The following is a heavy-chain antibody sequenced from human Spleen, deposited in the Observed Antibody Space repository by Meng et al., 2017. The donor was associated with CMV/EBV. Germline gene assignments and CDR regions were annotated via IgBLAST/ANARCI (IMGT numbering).Heavy chain of an antibody. J-gene: IGHJ6*02. D-gene: IGHD2/OR15-2a*01. Sequence: GESLKISCAASGFTFSSYAMHWVRQAPGKGLEWVTIISYDGTTQYYADSVKGRFTISRDNSKNTVYLQMNSLRAEDTAVYYCAKDNFYGGGYDYYYGMDVWGQGTTVTVSS. CDR2: ISYDGTTQ. CDR1: GFTFSSYA. CDR3: AKDNFYGGGYDYYYGMDV. V-gene: IGHV3-30-3*01.